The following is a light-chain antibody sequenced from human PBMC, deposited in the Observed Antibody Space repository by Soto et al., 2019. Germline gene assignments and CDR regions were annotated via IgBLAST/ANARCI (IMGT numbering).Light chain of an antibody. Sequence: QSALTQPPSASGSPGQAVTSSCTVTSRDIGGYDFVSWYQQHPGKAPKLLIYDVIKRPSGVPERFSGSKSGNTASLTVSGLQTDDEADYYCSSYGGSNNLLFGGGTKLTVL. CDR2: DVI. CDR1: SRDIGGYDF. J-gene: IGLJ2*01. CDR3: SSYGGSNNLL. V-gene: IGLV2-8*01.